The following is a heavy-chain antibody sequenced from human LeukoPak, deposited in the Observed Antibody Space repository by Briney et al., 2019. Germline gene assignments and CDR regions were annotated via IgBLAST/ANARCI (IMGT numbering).Heavy chain of an antibody. J-gene: IGHJ4*02. Sequence: LTGGSLRLSCAASGFKFFSDYYMSWIRQTPGKGLEWVGNIKQDGSDKNYMDSVKGRFTISRDNTKNSVYLRMSGLRAEDTAVYYCAREVWGPEFWGQGTLVTVSS. CDR2: IKQDGSDK. CDR3: AREVWGPEF. CDR1: GFKFFSDYY. V-gene: IGHV3-7*01. D-gene: IGHD1-14*01.